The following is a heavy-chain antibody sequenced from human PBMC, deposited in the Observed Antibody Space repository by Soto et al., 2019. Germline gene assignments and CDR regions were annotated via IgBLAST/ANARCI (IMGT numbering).Heavy chain of an antibody. CDR2: ISYDGSNK. J-gene: IGHJ6*02. CDR1: GFTFSSYA. Sequence: GGSLRLSCAASGFTFSSYAMHWVRQAPGKGLEWVAVISYDGSNKYYADSVKGRFTISRDNSKNTLYLQMNSLRAEDTAVYYCARDTGMDVWGQGTTVTVSS. V-gene: IGHV3-30-3*01. CDR3: ARDTGMDV.